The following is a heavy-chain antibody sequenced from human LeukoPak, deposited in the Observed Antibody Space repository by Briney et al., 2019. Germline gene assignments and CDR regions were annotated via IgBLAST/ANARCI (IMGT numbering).Heavy chain of an antibody. CDR1: GFTLSNYW. Sequence: GGSLRLSCVASGFTLSNYWMQWVRQVPGKGLVWVSRLNGDGTNIIYADSVKGRFTISRDNAENTLYLQMNSLRAEDTALYYCARSQSGVFDVWGQGTMVTVSS. J-gene: IGHJ3*01. CDR2: LNGDGTNI. CDR3: ARSQSGVFDV. V-gene: IGHV3-74*01. D-gene: IGHD2-8*01.